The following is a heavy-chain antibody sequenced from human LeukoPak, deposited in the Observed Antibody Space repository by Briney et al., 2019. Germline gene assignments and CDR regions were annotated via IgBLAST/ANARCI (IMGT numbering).Heavy chain of an antibody. CDR2: INWNGGST. D-gene: IGHD3-10*01. CDR1: GFTFDDYG. V-gene: IGHV3-20*04. CDR3: AKDGKLSITMIRGVTPDY. Sequence: GGSLRLSCAASGFTFDDYGMSWVRQAPGKGLEWVSGINWNGGSTGYADSVKGRFTISRDNAKNSLYLQMNSLRAEDTAIYYCAKDGKLSITMIRGVTPDYWGQGILVTVSS. J-gene: IGHJ4*02.